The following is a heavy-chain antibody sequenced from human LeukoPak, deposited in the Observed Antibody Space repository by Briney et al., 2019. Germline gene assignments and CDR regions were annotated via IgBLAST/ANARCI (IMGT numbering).Heavy chain of an antibody. J-gene: IGHJ4*02. CDR1: GGSFSGYY. D-gene: IGHD6-19*01. Sequence: PSETLSLTCAVYGGSFSGYYWSWIRQPPGKGLEWLGEINHSGSTNYNPSLKSRVTISVDTSKNQFSLKLSSVTAADTAVYYCATTDLYSSGWLPEPFDYWGQGTLVTVSS. V-gene: IGHV4-34*01. CDR3: ATTDLYSSGWLPEPFDY. CDR2: INHSGST.